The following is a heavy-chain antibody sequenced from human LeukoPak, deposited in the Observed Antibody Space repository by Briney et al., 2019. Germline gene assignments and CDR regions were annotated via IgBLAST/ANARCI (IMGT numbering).Heavy chain of an antibody. J-gene: IGHJ4*02. CDR1: GDSVSSNSAA. Sequence: SQTLSLTCTISGDSVSSNSAAWIWIRQSPSRGLEWLGRTYYRSKWYNDYAMSVKSRITISPYTSKNQFFLQLNSVTPEDTAVYYCARDRSRAYHFDYWGQGTLVTVSS. CDR3: ARDRSRAYHFDY. V-gene: IGHV6-1*01. CDR2: TYYRSKWYN. D-gene: IGHD2-15*01.